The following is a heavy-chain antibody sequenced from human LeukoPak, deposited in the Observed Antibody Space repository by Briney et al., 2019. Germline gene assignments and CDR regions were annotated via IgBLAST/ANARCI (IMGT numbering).Heavy chain of an antibody. Sequence: SETLSLTCSVSGGSISSYYWSWIRQPPGKGLEWIGYIYYSGSSNYNPSLKSRVTISKDVSKNQFSLRLTSVTAADTAVYYCARHGGGYDILTGNFYWFDPWGQGTLVTVSS. CDR1: GGSISSYY. D-gene: IGHD3-9*01. CDR3: ARHGGGYDILTGNFYWFDP. J-gene: IGHJ5*02. CDR2: IYYSGSS. V-gene: IGHV4-59*01.